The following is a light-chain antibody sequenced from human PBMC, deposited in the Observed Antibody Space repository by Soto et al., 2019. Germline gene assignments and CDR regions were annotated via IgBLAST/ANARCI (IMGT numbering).Light chain of an antibody. CDR3: LQYNNWPS. V-gene: IGKV3D-15*01. Sequence: EIVLTQSPGTLSLSPGERATLSCRASQPISSHRYLAWYQQKPGQAPRVLIYGASSRATGIPDRFSGSGSGTEFTLTIRSLQSEDFAVYFCLQYNNWPSFGQGTRLEIK. J-gene: IGKJ5*01. CDR2: GAS. CDR1: QPISSH.